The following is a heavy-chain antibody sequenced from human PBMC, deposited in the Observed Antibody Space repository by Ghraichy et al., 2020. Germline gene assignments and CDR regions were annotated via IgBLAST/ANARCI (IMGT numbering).Heavy chain of an antibody. CDR3: ARAGSQGSGISDY. V-gene: IGHV3-7*03. CDR1: GFTFSGFW. Sequence: LSLTCAASGFTFSGFWMTWVRQAPGKGLEWVANIKQDGSEGHYVDSVEGRFTISRDNAKDSLYLQMNSLRGEDTAVYYCARAGSQGSGISDYWGQGTLVTVSS. D-gene: IGHD1-1*01. J-gene: IGHJ4*02. CDR2: IKQDGSEG.